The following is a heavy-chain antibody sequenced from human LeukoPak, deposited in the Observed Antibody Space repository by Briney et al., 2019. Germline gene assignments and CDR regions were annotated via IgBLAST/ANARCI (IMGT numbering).Heavy chain of an antibody. D-gene: IGHD6-13*01. J-gene: IGHJ6*02. Sequence: ASVTVSCKASGYTFTSYGISWVRQAPGQGLEWMGWISAYNGNTDYVQKLQGRVTMTTDTSTSTAYMELRSLRSDDTAVYYCATSSSWYEYYYGMDVWGQGTTVTVSS. CDR1: GYTFTSYG. V-gene: IGHV1-18*01. CDR3: ATSSSWYEYYYGMDV. CDR2: ISAYNGNT.